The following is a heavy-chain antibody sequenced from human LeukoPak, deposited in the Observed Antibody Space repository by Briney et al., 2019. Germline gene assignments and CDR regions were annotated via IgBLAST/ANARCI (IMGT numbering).Heavy chain of an antibody. D-gene: IGHD3-10*01. CDR1: VFRFSRYG. J-gene: IGHJ4*02. CDR2: IQNEVITK. CDR3: ARGDRGLFDY. Sequence: GGSLRLSCAASVFRFSRYGMHWLRQAPGKGLERVAFIQNEVITKNYADAEEGRFTISRDNSKNTLYLQLNSLRDEDTAVYYCARGDRGLFDYWGQGTLVTVSS. V-gene: IGHV3-30*02.